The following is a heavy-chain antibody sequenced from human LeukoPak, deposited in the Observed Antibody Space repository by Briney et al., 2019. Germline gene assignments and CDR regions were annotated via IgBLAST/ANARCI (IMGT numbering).Heavy chain of an antibody. V-gene: IGHV3-9*01. J-gene: IGHJ4*02. CDR3: AKASSGYYSAILG. CDR1: GFTFHDYA. D-gene: IGHD3-22*01. Sequence: GGSLRLSCAASGFTFHDYAMHWVRQAPGKGLEWVSGINWNSNNIDYADSVKGRFTISRDNGKNSLYLQMNSLRAEDTALYYCAKASSGYYSAILGWGQGTLVTVSS. CDR2: INWNSNNI.